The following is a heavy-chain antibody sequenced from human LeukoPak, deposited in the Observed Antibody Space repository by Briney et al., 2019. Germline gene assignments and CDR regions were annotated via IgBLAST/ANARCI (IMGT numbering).Heavy chain of an antibody. D-gene: IGHD6-13*01. CDR1: GFTVSSNY. V-gene: IGHV3-66*01. J-gene: IGHJ4*02. Sequence: GGSLRLSCAASGFTVSSNYMSWVRRAPGKGLEWVSVIYSGGNTYYADSVKGRFTISRDNSKNTLYLQMNSLRAEDTAVYYCARCGIPAAVAYFDSWGQGTLVTVSS. CDR3: ARCGIPAAVAYFDS. CDR2: IYSGGNT.